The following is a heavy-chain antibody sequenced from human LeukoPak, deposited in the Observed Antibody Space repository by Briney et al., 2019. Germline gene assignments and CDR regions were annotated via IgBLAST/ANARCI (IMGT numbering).Heavy chain of an antibody. Sequence: SETLSLTCAVYGGYFSGYYWSWIRQLPGKGLEWIGEINHSGSTNYNPSLKSRVTISVDTSKNQFSLKLSSVTAADTAVYYCARGGWSLDYWGQGTLVTVSS. CDR3: ARGGWSLDY. D-gene: IGHD6-19*01. CDR2: INHSGST. V-gene: IGHV4-34*01. J-gene: IGHJ4*02. CDR1: GGYFSGYY.